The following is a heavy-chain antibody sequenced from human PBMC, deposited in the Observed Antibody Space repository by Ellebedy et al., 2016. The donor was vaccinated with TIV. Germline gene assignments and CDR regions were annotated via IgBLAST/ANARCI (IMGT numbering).Heavy chain of an antibody. V-gene: IGHV3-7*03. CDR3: AKVDQYYYDSTGFDY. Sequence: GESLKISCAASGFTFSSYWMSWVRQAPGKGLEWVANIKQDGSEKYYVDSVKGRFTISRDNAKNSLYLQMNSLRAEDTAVYYCAKVDQYYYDSTGFDYWGQGTLVTVSS. D-gene: IGHD3-22*01. CDR2: IKQDGSEK. J-gene: IGHJ4*02. CDR1: GFTFSSYW.